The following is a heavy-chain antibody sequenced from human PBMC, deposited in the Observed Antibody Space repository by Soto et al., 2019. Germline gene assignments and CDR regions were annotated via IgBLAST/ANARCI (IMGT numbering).Heavy chain of an antibody. J-gene: IGHJ5*02. D-gene: IGHD3-10*01. Sequence: LSLTCTVTGGSISSYYWSWIRQPPGKGLEWIGYIYYSGSTNYNPSLKNRVTISVDTSKNQFSLKLSSVTAADTAVYYCAKDRGINWFDPWGQGTLVTVSS. CDR1: GGSISSYY. CDR2: IYYSGST. V-gene: IGHV4-59*01. CDR3: AKDRGINWFDP.